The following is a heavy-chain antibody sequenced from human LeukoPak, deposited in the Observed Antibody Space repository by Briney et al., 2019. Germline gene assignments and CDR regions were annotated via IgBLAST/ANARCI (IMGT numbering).Heavy chain of an antibody. J-gene: IGHJ4*02. Sequence: GGSLRLSCAASGFTFSSYSMNWVRQAPGKGLEWVSSISSSSSYIYYADSVKGRFTISRDNSKNTLYLQMNSLRAEDTAVYYCAKDYHIVGATNLDYWGQGTLVTVSS. CDR1: GFTFSSYS. D-gene: IGHD1-26*01. CDR3: AKDYHIVGATNLDY. V-gene: IGHV3-21*01. CDR2: ISSSSSYI.